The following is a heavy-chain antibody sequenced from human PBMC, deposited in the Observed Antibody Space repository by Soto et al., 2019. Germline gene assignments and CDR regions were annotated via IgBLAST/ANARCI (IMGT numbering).Heavy chain of an antibody. CDR3: TRGTSGAFDS. Sequence: EVQLVESGGGLVQPGGSLRLSCATSGFTFTNHWMNWVRQAPGKGLEWVANIKPAGSENYYVDSVKGRFTISRDNAKNSLYLQMNSLRAEDTAVYYCTRGTSGAFDSWGQGTLVTVSS. J-gene: IGHJ4*02. CDR2: IKPAGSEN. D-gene: IGHD3-10*01. CDR1: GFTFTNHW. V-gene: IGHV3-7*01.